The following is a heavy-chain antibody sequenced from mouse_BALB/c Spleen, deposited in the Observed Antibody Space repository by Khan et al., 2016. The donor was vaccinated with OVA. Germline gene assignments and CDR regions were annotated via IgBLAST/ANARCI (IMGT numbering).Heavy chain of an antibody. CDR1: GFTFSNFG. D-gene: IGHD1-1*01. CDR2: ISGDSSTI. J-gene: IGHJ2*01. V-gene: IGHV5-17*02. CDR3: ARSFFYGYYFDQ. Sequence: EVELVESGGGLVQPGGSRKLSCGASGFTFSNFGMHWVRQAPEKGLEWVAYISGDSSTIYYTDTVKGRFTISRDNPKNTLFLQLPSLGSDDRAMYYCARSFFYGYYFDQWGQGTTLTVSS.